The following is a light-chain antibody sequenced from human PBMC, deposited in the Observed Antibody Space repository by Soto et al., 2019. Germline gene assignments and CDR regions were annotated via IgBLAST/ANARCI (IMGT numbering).Light chain of an antibody. CDR3: QHYGSSPT. J-gene: IGKJ1*01. CDR1: QNVSSSY. CDR2: DAS. Sequence: EIVLTQSPGTLSLSPGERATLSCRSSQNVSSSYLAWYQQKPGQAPRLLIYDASSRATGIPDRFSGSGSGTDFTLTVSRLEPEDFAVYYCQHYGSSPTFGQGTKVEIK. V-gene: IGKV3-20*01.